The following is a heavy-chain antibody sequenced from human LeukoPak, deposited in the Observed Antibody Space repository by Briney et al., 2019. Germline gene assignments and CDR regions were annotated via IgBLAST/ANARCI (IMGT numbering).Heavy chain of an antibody. Sequence: GGSLRLSCAASGFTFSYYGMHWVRQAPGKGLEWVAVISYDGSNKYYADSVKGRFAISRDNSKNTLYLQMNSLRAEDTAVYYCARGPSGYHNTGGQGTLITVSS. CDR3: ARGPSGYHNT. CDR2: ISYDGSNK. CDR1: GFTFSYYG. D-gene: IGHD5-12*01. V-gene: IGHV3-30*03. J-gene: IGHJ4*02.